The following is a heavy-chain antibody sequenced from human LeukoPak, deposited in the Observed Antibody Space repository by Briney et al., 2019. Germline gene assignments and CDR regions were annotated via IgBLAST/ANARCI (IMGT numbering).Heavy chain of an antibody. V-gene: IGHV4-59*08. CDR1: GGSISSYY. D-gene: IGHD2-15*01. CDR2: IYYSGST. CDR3: ARMPPRVVAATHYYYGMDV. J-gene: IGHJ6*02. Sequence: SETLSLTCTVSGGSISSYYWSWIRQPPGKGLEWIGYIYYSGSTNYNPSLKSRVTISVDTSKNQFSLKLSSVTTADTAVYYCARMPPRVVAATHYYYGMDVWGQGTTVTVSS.